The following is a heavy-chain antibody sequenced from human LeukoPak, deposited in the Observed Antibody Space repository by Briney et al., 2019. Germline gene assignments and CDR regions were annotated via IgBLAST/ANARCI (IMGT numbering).Heavy chain of an antibody. CDR1: GGSISSYY. Sequence: SETLSLTCTGSGGSISSYYWSWIRQPPGKGRECFGCVYYSGKTNYNPSLKSRVTISVDTSKNQFSLKLSSVTAADTAVYYCARGQRGYSYGYADQWGQGTLVTVSS. D-gene: IGHD5-18*01. CDR3: ARGQRGYSYGYADQ. J-gene: IGHJ4*02. V-gene: IGHV4-59*01. CDR2: VYYSGKT.